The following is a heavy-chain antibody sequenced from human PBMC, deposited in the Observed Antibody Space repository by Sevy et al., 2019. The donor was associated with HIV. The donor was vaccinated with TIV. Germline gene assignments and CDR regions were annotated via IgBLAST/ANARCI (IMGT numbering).Heavy chain of an antibody. CDR3: AHITYGDYVGFFDY. V-gene: IGHV2-5*01. J-gene: IGHJ4*02. CDR1: GFSLTTSAVG. Sequence: SGPTLVKPTQTLTLTCTFSGFSLTTSAVGVGWIRQPPGKALECLAVIYWNDDKRYRPSLKSRLTITKDTAKNQVVLTMTNMDPVDTATYYCAHITYGDYVGFFDYWGQGTLVTVSS. CDR2: IYWNDDK. D-gene: IGHD4-17*01.